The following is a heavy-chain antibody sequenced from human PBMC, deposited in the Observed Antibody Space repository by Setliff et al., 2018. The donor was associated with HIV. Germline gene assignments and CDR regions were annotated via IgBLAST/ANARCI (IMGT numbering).Heavy chain of an antibody. CDR3: TRCAAGPYCRNSFEY. CDR2: IRQDGGEA. D-gene: IGHD2-15*01. V-gene: IGHV3-7*03. J-gene: IGHJ4*02. Sequence: PGESLKISCAASGFTFSTYWMSWVRQAPGKGPEWVANIRQDGGEAYYVDSVSGRFTISRDNAKNSLDLEMSYLRGDDTAIYYCTRCAAGPYCRNSFEYWGRGALVTVSS. CDR1: GFTFSTYW.